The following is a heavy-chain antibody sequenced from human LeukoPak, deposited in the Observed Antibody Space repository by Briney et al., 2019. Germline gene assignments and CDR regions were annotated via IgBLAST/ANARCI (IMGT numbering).Heavy chain of an antibody. D-gene: IGHD2-2*01. J-gene: IGHJ4*02. Sequence: GGSLRLSRAASGFTFSSYGMHWVRQAPGKGLEWVAVISYDGSNKYYADSVKGRFSISRDNSKNTLYLQMNSLRAEDTAVYHCAKGDCSSTSCSLDYWGQGILVTVSS. CDR2: ISYDGSNK. V-gene: IGHV3-30*18. CDR1: GFTFSSYG. CDR3: AKGDCSSTSCSLDY.